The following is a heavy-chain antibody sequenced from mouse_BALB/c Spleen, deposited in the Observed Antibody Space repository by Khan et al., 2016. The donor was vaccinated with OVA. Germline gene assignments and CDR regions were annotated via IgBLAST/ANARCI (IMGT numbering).Heavy chain of an antibody. CDR1: GYSFTSYW. CDR2: IYPGNSDT. J-gene: IGHJ3*01. CDR3: TRVGYSSFAY. D-gene: IGHD1-3*01. V-gene: IGHV1-5*01. Sequence: EVQLQQSGTVLARPGASVKMSCKASGYSFTSYWMYWIKQRPGQGLEWIGGIYPGNSDTSYNQKFKGKAKLTAGTSASTAYMEFSSLTNEDSAVYYCTRVGYSSFAYWGQGTLVTVSA.